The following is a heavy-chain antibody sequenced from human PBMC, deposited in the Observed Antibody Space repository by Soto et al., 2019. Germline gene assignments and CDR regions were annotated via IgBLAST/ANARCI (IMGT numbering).Heavy chain of an antibody. CDR3: ARQRQTMVRGVMDYYYGMDV. V-gene: IGHV1-2*04. J-gene: IGHJ6*02. CDR2: INPNSGGT. D-gene: IGHD3-10*01. CDR1: GYTFTGYY. Sequence: ASVKVSCKASGYTFTGYYMHWVRQAPGQGLEWMGWINPNSGGTNYAQKFQGWVTMTRDTSISTAYMELSRLRSDDTAVYYCARQRQTMVRGVMDYYYGMDVWGQGTTVTVSS.